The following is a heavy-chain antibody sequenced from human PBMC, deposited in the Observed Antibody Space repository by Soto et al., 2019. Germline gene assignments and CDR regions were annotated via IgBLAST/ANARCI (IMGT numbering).Heavy chain of an antibody. D-gene: IGHD4-17*01. Sequence: ASVKVSCKASGYTFTGYYMHWVRQAPGQGLEWMGWINPNSGGTNYAQKFQGWVTMTRDTSISTAYMELSRLRSDDTAVYYCARVPMTTVTTYAFDIWGQGTMVTVSS. CDR2: INPNSGGT. CDR1: GYTFTGYY. J-gene: IGHJ3*02. V-gene: IGHV1-2*04. CDR3: ARVPMTTVTTYAFDI.